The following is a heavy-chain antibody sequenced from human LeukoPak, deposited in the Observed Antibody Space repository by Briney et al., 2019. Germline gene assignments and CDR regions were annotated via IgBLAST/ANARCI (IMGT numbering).Heavy chain of an antibody. V-gene: IGHV4-34*01. CDR2: IYYSGST. CDR3: ARHAKQLVLSWFDP. D-gene: IGHD6-6*01. J-gene: IGHJ5*02. Sequence: PSETLSLTCAVYGGSFSGYYWSWIRQPPGKGLEWIGSIYYSGSTYYNPSLKSRVTISVDTSKNQFSLKLSSVTAADTAVYYCARHAKQLVLSWFDPWGQGTLVTVSS. CDR1: GGSFSGYY.